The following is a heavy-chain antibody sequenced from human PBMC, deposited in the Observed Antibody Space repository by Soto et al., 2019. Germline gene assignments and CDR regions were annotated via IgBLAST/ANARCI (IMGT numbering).Heavy chain of an antibody. J-gene: IGHJ6*02. D-gene: IGHD2-2*01. V-gene: IGHV3-23*01. CDR1: GFTLSSYA. CDR3: AKRPIVPAAIPVFYYYGMDV. Sequence: EVQLLESGGGLVQPGGSLRLSCAASGFTLSSYAMSWVRQAPGKGLEWVSGISGSGGSTYYADSVKGRFTISRDISKNTLYLQMNSLRAEDTAVYYCAKRPIVPAAIPVFYYYGMDVWGQGTTVTVSS. CDR2: ISGSGGST.